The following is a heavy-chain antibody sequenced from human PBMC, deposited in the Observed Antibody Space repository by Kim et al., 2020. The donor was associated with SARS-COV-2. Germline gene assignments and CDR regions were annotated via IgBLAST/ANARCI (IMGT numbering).Heavy chain of an antibody. D-gene: IGHD3-10*01. Sequence: RVTISVDTSKNQFALKLSSVTAADTAVYYCARASPDYYGSGSYSSLDYWGQGTLVTVSS. J-gene: IGHJ4*02. V-gene: IGHV4-59*01. CDR3: ARASPDYYGSGSYSSLDY.